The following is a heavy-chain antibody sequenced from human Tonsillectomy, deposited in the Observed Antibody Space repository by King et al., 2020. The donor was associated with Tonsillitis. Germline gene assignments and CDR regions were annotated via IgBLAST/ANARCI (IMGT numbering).Heavy chain of an antibody. J-gene: IGHJ6*02. Sequence: VQLVESGAEVKKPGASVKVSCKASGYTFTSYGISWVRQAPGQGLEWMGWISAYNGNTNYAQKLQGRVSMTTDTSTSTAYMELRSLRSDDTAVYYCARDTEEDIVDTTEYYYSSYGLDVWGQGTTVTVSS. V-gene: IGHV1-18*04. CDR3: ARDTEEDIVDTTEYYYSSYGLDV. D-gene: IGHD5-12*01. CDR2: ISAYNGNT. CDR1: GYTFTSYG.